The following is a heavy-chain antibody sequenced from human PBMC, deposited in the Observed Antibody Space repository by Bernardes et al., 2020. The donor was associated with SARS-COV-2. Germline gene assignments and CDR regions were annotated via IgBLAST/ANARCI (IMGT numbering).Heavy chain of an antibody. CDR1: GASISNYY. CDR2: IYSSGRT. CDR3: ARDVPPSI. Sequence: SEPLSLTCTVSGASISNYYWTWVRQPPGKGLEWIGYIYSSGRTNYNPSLESRVTISVDTSKSQFSLKLTSVNAADTAIYYCARDVPPSIWGQGTLVTVSS. V-gene: IGHV4-59*01. D-gene: IGHD3-10*02. J-gene: IGHJ4*02.